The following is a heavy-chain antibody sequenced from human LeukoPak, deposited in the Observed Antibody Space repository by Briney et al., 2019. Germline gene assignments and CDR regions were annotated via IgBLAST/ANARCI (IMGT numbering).Heavy chain of an antibody. CDR3: ARGMNYYDSSGGV. CDR1: GGSISTYY. J-gene: IGHJ6*02. V-gene: IGHV4-59*12. CDR2: IYYSGST. Sequence: SETLSLTCTVSGGSISTYYWSWMRQPPGRGLEWIGYIYYSGSTNHNPSLQSRVTISVDTSKNQFSLKLSSVTAADTAVYYCARGMNYYDSSGGVWGQGTTVTVSS. D-gene: IGHD3-22*01.